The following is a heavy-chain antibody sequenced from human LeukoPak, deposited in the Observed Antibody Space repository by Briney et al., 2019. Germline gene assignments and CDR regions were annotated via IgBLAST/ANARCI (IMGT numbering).Heavy chain of an antibody. J-gene: IGHJ4*02. CDR3: ARETWIQPRGGFDY. Sequence: GRSLRLSCAASGFTFSSYAMPWVRQAPGKGLEWVAVISYDGSNKYYADSVKGRFTISRDNSKNTLYLQMNSLRAEDTAVYYCARETWIQPRGGFDYWGQGTLVTVSS. V-gene: IGHV3-30*04. CDR1: GFTFSSYA. D-gene: IGHD5-18*01. CDR2: ISYDGSNK.